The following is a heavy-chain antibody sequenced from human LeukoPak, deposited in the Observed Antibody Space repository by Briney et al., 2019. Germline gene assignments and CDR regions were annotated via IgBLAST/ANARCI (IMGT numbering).Heavy chain of an antibody. CDR3: ARDPTGRDGYNYGESRVGY. V-gene: IGHV4-30-2*01. CDR1: GGSISSGGYY. CDR2: IYHSGST. D-gene: IGHD5-24*01. Sequence: SETLSLTCTVSGGSISSGGYYWSWIRQPPGKGLEWIGYIYHSGSTYYNPSLKSRVTISVDRSKNQFSLKLSSVTAADTAVYYCARDPTGRDGYNYGESRVGYWGQGTLVTVSS. J-gene: IGHJ4*02.